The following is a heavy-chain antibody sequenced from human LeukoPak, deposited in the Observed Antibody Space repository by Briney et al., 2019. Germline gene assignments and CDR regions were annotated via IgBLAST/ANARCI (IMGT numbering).Heavy chain of an antibody. CDR1: GFTFSSYW. D-gene: IGHD4-17*01. CDR3: AREGPTVTTPMDV. Sequence: SGGSLRLSCAASGFTFSSYWMQWVRHPPGKGRVWLSRIRTDGSEVSYADSVQGRFTISRDNAKNTVYLQMNSLRDDDTAVYYCAREGPTVTTPMDVWGKGTTVTVSS. J-gene: IGHJ6*04. CDR2: IRTDGSEV. V-gene: IGHV3-74*01.